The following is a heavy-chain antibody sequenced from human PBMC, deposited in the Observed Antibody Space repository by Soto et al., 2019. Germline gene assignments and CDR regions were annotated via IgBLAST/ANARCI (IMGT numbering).Heavy chain of an antibody. J-gene: IGHJ4*02. Sequence: GGSLRLSCAASGFTFSSYSMNWVRQAPGKGLEWVSYISSSSSSIYYADSVKGRFTISRDNAKNSLYLQMNSLRAEDTAVYYCARSAYSNPRRDYSDYWGQGTLVTVSS. CDR1: GFTFSSYS. V-gene: IGHV3-48*01. CDR2: ISSSSSSI. D-gene: IGHD4-4*01. CDR3: ARSAYSNPRRDYSDY.